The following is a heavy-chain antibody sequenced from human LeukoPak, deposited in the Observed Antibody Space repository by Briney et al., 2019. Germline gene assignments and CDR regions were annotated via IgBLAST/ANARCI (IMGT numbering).Heavy chain of an antibody. V-gene: IGHV1-24*01. Sequence: EASVKVSCKVSRYTLTGLSMHWVRQAPGKGLEWMGGFDPEDGETIYAQKFQGRVTMTEDTSTDTAYMELSSLRSEDTAVYYCATAYSSSFLRMDVWGQGTTVTVSS. CDR1: RYTLTGLS. J-gene: IGHJ6*02. CDR2: FDPEDGET. D-gene: IGHD6-13*01. CDR3: ATAYSSSFLRMDV.